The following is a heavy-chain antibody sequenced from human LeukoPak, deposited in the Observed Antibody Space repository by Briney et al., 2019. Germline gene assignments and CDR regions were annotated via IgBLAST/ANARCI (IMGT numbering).Heavy chain of an antibody. J-gene: IGHJ4*02. D-gene: IGHD6-19*01. CDR3: ARPYSSGWYGDFDY. V-gene: IGHV3-74*01. Sequence: GGSLRLSCAASGFTFSSYWMHWVRQAPGKGLVWVSRINSDGGTTNYADYVKGRFTISRDNAKNTLYLQMNSLRAEDTAVYYCARPYSSGWYGDFDYWGQGTLVTVSS. CDR1: GFTFSSYW. CDR2: INSDGGTT.